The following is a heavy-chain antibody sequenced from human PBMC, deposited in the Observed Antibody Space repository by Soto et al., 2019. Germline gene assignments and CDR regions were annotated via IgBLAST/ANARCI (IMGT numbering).Heavy chain of an antibody. Sequence: QVQLVESGGGVVQPGRSLRLSCAASGFTFSSYGMHWVRQAPGKGLEWVAVIWYDGSNKYYADSVKGRFTISRDNSKNTLYLQMNRLRAEDTAVYYCARGQDIVVVVAATLDYWGPGTLVTVSS. V-gene: IGHV3-33*01. CDR3: ARGQDIVVVVAATLDY. CDR2: IWYDGSNK. J-gene: IGHJ4*02. D-gene: IGHD2-15*01. CDR1: GFTFSSYG.